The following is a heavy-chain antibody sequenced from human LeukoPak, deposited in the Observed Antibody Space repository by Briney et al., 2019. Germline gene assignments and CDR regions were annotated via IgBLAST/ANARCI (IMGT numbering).Heavy chain of an antibody. CDR1: GFALSDYY. CDR3: ARGAGPLFDP. J-gene: IGHJ5*02. CDR2: IGDSGSPI. Sequence: GGSLRLSCAASGFALSDYYMSWIRQVPGKGLEWISYIGDSGSPISYADSVKGRFTISRDSAKNSLYLQMNNLRAEDTAVYYCARGAGPLFDPWGQGTLVTVSS. V-gene: IGHV3-11*01.